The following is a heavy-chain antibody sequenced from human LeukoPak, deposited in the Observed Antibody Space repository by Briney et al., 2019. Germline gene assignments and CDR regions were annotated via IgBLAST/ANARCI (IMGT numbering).Heavy chain of an antibody. CDR3: ARAKTCGGDCYHFDY. V-gene: IGHV3-9*01. J-gene: IGHJ4*02. D-gene: IGHD2-21*02. CDR1: GFTFDDYA. CDR2: ISWNSGSI. Sequence: PGRSLRLSCAASGFTFDDYAMHWVRQAPGKGLEWVSGISWNSGSIGYADSVKGRFTISRDNAKNSLYLQMNSLRAEDTALYYCARAKTCGGDCYHFDYWGQGILLTVSS.